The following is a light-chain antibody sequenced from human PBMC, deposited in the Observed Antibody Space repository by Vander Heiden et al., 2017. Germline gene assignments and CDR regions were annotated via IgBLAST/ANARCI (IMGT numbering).Light chain of an antibody. CDR1: ALPKQY. V-gene: IGLV3-25*03. CDR3: QSADSSGTYEV. Sequence: SYELPQPPSVSVSPGQTARITCAGDALPKQYAYWYQQKPGKAPGLVIYKDGERPSGIPGRFSGSSSGTTVTLTISGVQAEDEADYYCQSADSSGTYEVFGGGTKLTVL. CDR2: KDG. J-gene: IGLJ3*02.